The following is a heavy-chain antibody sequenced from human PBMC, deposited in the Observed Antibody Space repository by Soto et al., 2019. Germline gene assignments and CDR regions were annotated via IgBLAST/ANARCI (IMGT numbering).Heavy chain of an antibody. V-gene: IGHV3-7*01. CDR1: GLTFSNYW. CDR2: IKQDGREK. J-gene: IGHJ4*02. D-gene: IGHD6-19*01. CDR3: TKVVGLAGQD. Sequence: EVQLEESGGTLVQPGGSLRLSCAASGLTFSNYWMSWVRQAPGKGLEWVANIKQDGREKYYVDSVRGGFTISRDNAKNSLYLQMSSLRAEDTAVYYCTKVVGLAGQDWGQGTLVTVSS.